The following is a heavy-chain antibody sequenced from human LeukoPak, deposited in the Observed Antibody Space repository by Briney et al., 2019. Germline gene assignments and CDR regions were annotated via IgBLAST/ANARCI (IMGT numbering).Heavy chain of an antibody. CDR1: GFTFSSYA. J-gene: IGHJ4*02. D-gene: IGHD6-19*01. CDR2: ISGSGGST. CDR3: AKDPVYSSGWYDY. Sequence: PGGSLRLSCAASGFTFSSYAMSWVRQAPGKGLECVSAISGSGGSTYYADSVKGRFTISRDNSKNTLYLQMNSLRAEDTAVYYCAKDPVYSSGWYDYWGQGTLVTVSS. V-gene: IGHV3-23*01.